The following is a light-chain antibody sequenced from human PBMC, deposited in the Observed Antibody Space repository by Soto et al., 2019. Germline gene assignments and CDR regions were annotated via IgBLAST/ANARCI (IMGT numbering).Light chain of an antibody. Sequence: APAQPSSAATTPRCQTLVSCPGSGIDVGHYKYVLWYRPYAGEVQQLIIVGVSNRPSGVSNRFSGSKSGNTASLTIAGLQAEDEADYHCSSYTTGSTLYVFGGGTKVTVL. J-gene: IGLJ1*01. CDR1: GIDVGHYKY. V-gene: IGLV2-14*01. CDR3: SSYTTGSTLYV. CDR2: GVS.